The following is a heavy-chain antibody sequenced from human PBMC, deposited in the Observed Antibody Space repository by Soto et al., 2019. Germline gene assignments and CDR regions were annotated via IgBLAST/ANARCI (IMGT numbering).Heavy chain of an antibody. D-gene: IGHD2-8*01. Sequence: GESLKISCKGSGYSFTSYWIGWVRQMPGKGLEWMGIIYPGDSDTRYSPSFQGQVTISADKSISTAYLQWSSLKASDTAMYYCGRNGLAGIGVYYYSSVRAFGGQGTTSTVSS. J-gene: IGHJ6*02. CDR1: GYSFTSYW. CDR3: GRNGLAGIGVYYYSSVRAF. V-gene: IGHV5-51*01. CDR2: IYPGDSDT.